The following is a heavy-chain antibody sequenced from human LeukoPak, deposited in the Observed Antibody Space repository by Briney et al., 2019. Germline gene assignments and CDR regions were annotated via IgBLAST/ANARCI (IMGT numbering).Heavy chain of an antibody. CDR1: GGSISSGSYY. Sequence: SETLSLTCTVSGGSISSGSYYWGWIRQPPGKGLEWIGSIYYSGSTYYNPSLKSRVTISVDTSKNQFSLKLSSVTAADTAVYYCARDRDQLLYYHQSAFDIWGQGTMVTVSS. CDR2: IYYSGST. D-gene: IGHD2-2*02. J-gene: IGHJ3*02. CDR3: ARDRDQLLYYHQSAFDI. V-gene: IGHV4-39*07.